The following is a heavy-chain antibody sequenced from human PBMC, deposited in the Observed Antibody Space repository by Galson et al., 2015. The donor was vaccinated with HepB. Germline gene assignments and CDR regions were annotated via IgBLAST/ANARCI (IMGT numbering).Heavy chain of an antibody. CDR2: ISGSGGST. Sequence: SLRLSCAASGFTFSSYAMSWVRQAPGKGLEWVSAISGSGGSTYYADSVKGRFTISRDNSKNTLYLQMNSLRAEDTAVYYCAKDYPGYSYGDDAFDIWGQGTMVTVSS. V-gene: IGHV3-23*01. D-gene: IGHD5-18*01. J-gene: IGHJ3*02. CDR3: AKDYPGYSYGDDAFDI. CDR1: GFTFSSYA.